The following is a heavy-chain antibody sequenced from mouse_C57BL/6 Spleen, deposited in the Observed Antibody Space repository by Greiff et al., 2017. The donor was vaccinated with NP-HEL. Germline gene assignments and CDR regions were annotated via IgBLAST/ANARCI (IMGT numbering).Heavy chain of an antibody. CDR3: ARFWVYYFDY. D-gene: IGHD4-1*01. CDR1: GFTFTDYY. J-gene: IGHJ2*01. CDR2: IRNKANGYTT. V-gene: IGHV7-3*01. Sequence: DVMLVESGGGLVQPGGSLSLSCAASGFTFTDYYMSWVRQPPGKALEWLGFIRNKANGYTTEYSASVKGRFTISRDNSQSILYLQMNALRAEDSATYYCARFWVYYFDYWGQGTTLTVSS.